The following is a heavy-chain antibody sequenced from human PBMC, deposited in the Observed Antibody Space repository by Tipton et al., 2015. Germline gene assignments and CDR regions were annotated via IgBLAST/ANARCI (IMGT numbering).Heavy chain of an antibody. CDR1: GGSVMSDNYY. J-gene: IGHJ5*02. CDR2: IYYSGST. CDR3: ARAPPVGATRGGWFDP. V-gene: IGHV4-61*01. Sequence: TLSLTCTVSGGSVMSDNYYWSWIRQPPGKGLDWIGYIYYSGSTNYSPSLKSRVTISIDTSKNQFSLNLSSVTAADTAVYYCARAPPVGATRGGWFDPWGQGTLVTVSS. D-gene: IGHD1-26*01.